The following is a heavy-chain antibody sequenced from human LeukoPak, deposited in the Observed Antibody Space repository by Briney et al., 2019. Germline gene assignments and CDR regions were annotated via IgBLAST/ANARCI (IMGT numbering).Heavy chain of an antibody. Sequence: SETLSLTCTVSGASMSSYYWTWIRQPPGKGLEWIGYIYSSGSTNSNPSPKSRVTISVDTSKNQFSLNLSSVTAADTAVYYCARGGEAGLADWGQGTLVTVSS. CDR1: GASMSSYY. D-gene: IGHD4-17*01. V-gene: IGHV4-59*01. CDR2: IYSSGST. J-gene: IGHJ4*02. CDR3: ARGGEAGLAD.